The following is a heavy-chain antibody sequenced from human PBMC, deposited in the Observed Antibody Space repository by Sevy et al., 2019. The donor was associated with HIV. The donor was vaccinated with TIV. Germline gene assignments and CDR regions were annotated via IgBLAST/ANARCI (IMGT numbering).Heavy chain of an antibody. Sequence: GGSLRLSCAASGLTLTTTGMSWVRQAPGKGLEWVAGVTSDGTKYYADAMRDRFTVSRDNSKNTLYRQLNSLRADDTAVFYCAGGDTTMITDLDYWGQGTLVTVSS. CDR2: VTSDGTK. D-gene: IGHD1-20*01. CDR1: GLTLTTTG. J-gene: IGHJ4*02. CDR3: AGGDTTMITDLDY. V-gene: IGHV3-23*01.